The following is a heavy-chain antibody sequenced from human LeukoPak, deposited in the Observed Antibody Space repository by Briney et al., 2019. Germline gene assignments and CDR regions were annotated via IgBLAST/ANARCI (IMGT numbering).Heavy chain of an antibody. CDR1: GGSFSGYY. CDR2: INHSGST. D-gene: IGHD2-15*01. V-gene: IGHV4-34*01. Sequence: SETLTLSCAVSGGSFSGYYWSWIRQPPGKGLEWIGEINHSGSTNYNPSLKSRVTISVDTSKNQFSLKLGSVTAADTAVYYCARGLSSGGRLPFDYWGQGTLVTVSS. J-gene: IGHJ4*02. CDR3: ARGLSSGGRLPFDY.